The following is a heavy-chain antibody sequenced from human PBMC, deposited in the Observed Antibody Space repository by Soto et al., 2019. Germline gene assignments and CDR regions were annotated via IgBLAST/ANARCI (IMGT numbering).Heavy chain of an antibody. Sequence: ASVKVSCNASGDTSTGYYMHWGRPAPGQGLEWMGWINPNSGGTNYAQKFQGRVTMTRDTSISTAYMERSRLRYADTAVYYCARGVWPGNLDYGAPGWFDPWGQGTLVTVSS. V-gene: IGHV1-2*02. J-gene: IGHJ5*02. D-gene: IGHD4-17*01. CDR1: GDTSTGYY. CDR3: ARGVWPGNLDYGAPGWFDP. CDR2: INPNSGGT.